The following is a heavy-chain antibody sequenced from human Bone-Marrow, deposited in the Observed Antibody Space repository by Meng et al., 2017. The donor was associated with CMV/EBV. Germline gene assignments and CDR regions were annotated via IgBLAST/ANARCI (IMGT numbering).Heavy chain of an antibody. CDR1: GFTFSSYE. V-gene: IGHV3-48*03. Sequence: GGSLRLSCAASGFTFSSYEMNWVRQAPGKGLEWVSYISSSGSTIYYADSVKGRFTISRDNAKNSLYLQMNSLRAEDTAVYYCAKDRRWGSYSSSIAFDYWGQGTLVTVSS. CDR2: ISSSGSTI. J-gene: IGHJ4*02. CDR3: AKDRRWGSYSSSIAFDY. D-gene: IGHD6-6*01.